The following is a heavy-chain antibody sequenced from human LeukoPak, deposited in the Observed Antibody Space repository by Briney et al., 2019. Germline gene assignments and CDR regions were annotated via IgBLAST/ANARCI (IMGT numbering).Heavy chain of an antibody. D-gene: IGHD3-9*01. V-gene: IGHV3-33*01. CDR2: IWSDGSNK. CDR3: ARFPSTRLDILTGYYNSWYFDL. J-gene: IGHJ2*01. CDR1: GLMFSSYG. Sequence: GGSLRLSCAASGLMFSSYGMHWVRQAPGKGLEWVAVIWSDGSNKYYADSMKGRFTISRDNSKNTLYLQMNNLRAEDTAVYYCARFPSTRLDILTGYYNSWYFDLWGRGTLVTVSS.